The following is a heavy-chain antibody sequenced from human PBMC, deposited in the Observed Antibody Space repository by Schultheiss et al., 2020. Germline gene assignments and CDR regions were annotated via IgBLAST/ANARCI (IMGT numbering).Heavy chain of an antibody. Sequence: LSLTCAASGFTFSSYGMHWVRQAPGKGLEWVAVIWYDGSNKYYADSVKGRFTISRDNSKNTLYLQMNSLRAEDTAVYYCVRLGAHGSFDYWGQGTLVTVSS. D-gene: IGHD1-26*01. CDR3: VRLGAHGSFDY. J-gene: IGHJ4*02. V-gene: IGHV3-33*01. CDR1: GFTFSSYG. CDR2: IWYDGSNK.